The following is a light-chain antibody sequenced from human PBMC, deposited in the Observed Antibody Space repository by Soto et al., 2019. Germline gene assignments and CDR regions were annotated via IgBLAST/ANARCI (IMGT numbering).Light chain of an antibody. V-gene: IGKV3-11*01. J-gene: IGKJ4*01. CDR2: NAF. CDR1: QNVHNW. Sequence: EIVLTQSPHTLSLSPGERATLSCRASQNVHNWVAWYQQKPGQAPRLLIYNAFSRATGIPARFSGSGSGTDFTLTISSLEPEDSAVYYCQHRNDWPLTFGGGTKVEIK. CDR3: QHRNDWPLT.